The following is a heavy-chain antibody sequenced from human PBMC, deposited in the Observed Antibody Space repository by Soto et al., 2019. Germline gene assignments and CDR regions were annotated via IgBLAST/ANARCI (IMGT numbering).Heavy chain of an antibody. Sequence: QITLKESGPTLVKPTQTLTLTCTFSGFSLTTRGVGVGWIRQPPGKALEWLALIYWDDDEGYSPSLKSRLTXXXXXXXXXXXXXXXXXXXXXXXXXXXXXXXXXXXXXFDYWGQGTLVTVSS. V-gene: IGHV2-5*02. CDR2: IYWDDDE. J-gene: IGHJ4*02. CDR1: GFSLTTRGVG. CDR3: XXXXXXXXXXFDY.